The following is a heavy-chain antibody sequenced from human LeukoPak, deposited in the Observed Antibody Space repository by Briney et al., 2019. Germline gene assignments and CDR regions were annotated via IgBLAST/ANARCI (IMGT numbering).Heavy chain of an antibody. CDR3: ARDEYYYDSGSYRYDY. CDR2: IHTSGST. D-gene: IGHD3-10*01. V-gene: IGHV4-4*07. CDR1: GGSISSYY. J-gene: IGHJ4*02. Sequence: SETLSLTCSFSGGSISSYYWSWIRQPAGKGLEWIGRIHTSGSTNYNPSLKSRVTMSVDTSKNQFSLKLKSVTAADTAVYYCARDEYYYDSGSYRYDYWGQGTLVTVSS.